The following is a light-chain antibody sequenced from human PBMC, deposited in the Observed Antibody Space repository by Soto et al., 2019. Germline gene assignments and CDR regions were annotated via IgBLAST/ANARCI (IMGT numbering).Light chain of an antibody. CDR2: GAS. CDR1: QNFNNK. V-gene: IGKV3-15*01. CDR3: QHYNNWPLT. J-gene: IGKJ4*01. Sequence: EIVVTQSPATLSLSPGQRATLSCRTSQNFNNKLVWYQQKPGQAPRLLIYGASTRATGIPARFSGSGSGTEFTLTISSLQSEDFAVYSCQHYNNWPLTFGGGTKVEIK.